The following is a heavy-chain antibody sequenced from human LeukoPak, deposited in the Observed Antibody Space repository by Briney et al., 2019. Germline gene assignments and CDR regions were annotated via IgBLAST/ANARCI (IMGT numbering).Heavy chain of an antibody. CDR3: ARSAEYSGSYYGSAFDI. D-gene: IGHD1-26*01. CDR1: GFTFSSYG. J-gene: IGHJ3*02. V-gene: IGHV3-30*03. Sequence: GGSLRLSCAASGFTFSSYGMHWVRQAPGKGLEWVAVISYDGSNKYYADSVKGRFTISRDNSKNTLYLQMNSLRAEDTAVYYCARSAEYSGSYYGSAFDIWGQGTMVTVSS. CDR2: ISYDGSNK.